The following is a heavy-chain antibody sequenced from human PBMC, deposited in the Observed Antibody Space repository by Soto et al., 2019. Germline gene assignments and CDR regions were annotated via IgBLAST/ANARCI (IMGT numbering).Heavy chain of an antibody. Sequence: EVQLLESGGGLVQPGGSLRLSCAASGFTFSSYVMSWVRQAPGKGLEWVSVIGGRGSTTYYADSVKGRFTISRDNPKHTLDLQLNRLRADDTAVYYCAEIYFGESDYFDYWGQGTLVKVCS. CDR1: GFTFSSYV. D-gene: IGHD3-10*01. CDR3: AEIYFGESDYFDY. CDR2: IGGRGSTT. J-gene: IGHJ4*02. V-gene: IGHV3-23*01.